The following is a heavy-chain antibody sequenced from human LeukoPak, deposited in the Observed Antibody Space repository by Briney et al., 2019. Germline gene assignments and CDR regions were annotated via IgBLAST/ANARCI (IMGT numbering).Heavy chain of an antibody. CDR1: GYTFTSYY. V-gene: IGHV1-46*01. J-gene: IGHJ4*02. D-gene: IGHD3-16*02. CDR3: ARALWGSYRYTSDY. CDR2: INPSGGST. Sequence: ASVKVSCKASGYTFTSYYIHWVRQAPGQGLEWMGIINPSGGSTGYAQKFQDRVTMSRDTSTSTVYMELSSLRSEDTAVYYCARALWGSYRYTSDYRGQGTLVTVSS.